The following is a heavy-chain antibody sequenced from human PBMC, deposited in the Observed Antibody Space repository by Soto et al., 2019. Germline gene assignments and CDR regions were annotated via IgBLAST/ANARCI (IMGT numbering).Heavy chain of an antibody. CDR2: KVNQGGRK. J-gene: IGHJ4*02. CDR1: GFLFSRFG. V-gene: IGHV3-33*01. CDR3: ARDDEYDDNGLDY. D-gene: IGHD1-1*01. Sequence: QVQLVESGGGVVQPGTSLRLSCAASGFLFSRFGMHSVRQGPGKGLEWVAVKVNQGGRKDYADSVRGRFTISRDNSRNTLFLEMSSLRVEDTAIYYCARDDEYDDNGLDYWGQGTLVTVSS.